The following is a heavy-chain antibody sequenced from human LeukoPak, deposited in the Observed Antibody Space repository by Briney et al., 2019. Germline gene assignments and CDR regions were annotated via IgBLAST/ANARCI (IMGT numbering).Heavy chain of an antibody. CDR1: GFTFSTYV. D-gene: IGHD3-9*01. CDR2: ISASGDNT. CDR3: AKGSGYDTDFDY. V-gene: IGHV3-23*01. Sequence: GGSLRLSCAASGFTFSTYVMSWVRQAPGRGLEWVSGISASGDNTYYADSVKGRFTISRDNSKNTLHLQMNSLRAEDTAVYYCAKGSGYDTDFDYWGQGTLATVSS. J-gene: IGHJ4*02.